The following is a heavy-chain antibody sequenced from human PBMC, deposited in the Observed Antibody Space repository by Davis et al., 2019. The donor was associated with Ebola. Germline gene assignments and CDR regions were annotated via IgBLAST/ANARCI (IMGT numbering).Heavy chain of an antibody. CDR3: ARDPPRYCNSTSCYYYGMDV. CDR2: ISSSSSTI. Sequence: GESLKIPCAASGFTFSSYSMNWVRQAPGKGLEWVSYISSSSSTIYYADSVKGRFTISRDNAKNSLYLQMNSLRDEDTAVYYCARDPPRYCNSTSCYYYGMDVWGQGTTVTVSS. CDR1: GFTFSSYS. V-gene: IGHV3-48*02. J-gene: IGHJ6*02. D-gene: IGHD2-2*01.